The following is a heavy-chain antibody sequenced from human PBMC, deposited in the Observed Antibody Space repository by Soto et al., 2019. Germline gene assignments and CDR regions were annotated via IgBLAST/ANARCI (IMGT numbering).Heavy chain of an antibody. CDR2: IYYSGST. CDR1: GGSISSSSYY. J-gene: IGHJ6*02. Sequence: QLQLQESGPGLVKPSETLSLTCTVSGGSISSSSYYWGWIRQPPGKGLEWIGSIYYSGSTYYNPSLKSRVTRSEDTSKKQCTLNRRSVTAADTAVYYCARPSVTMVRGRGGKVDVWGQGTTVTVSS. CDR3: ARPSVTMVRGRGGKVDV. D-gene: IGHD3-10*01. V-gene: IGHV4-39*01.